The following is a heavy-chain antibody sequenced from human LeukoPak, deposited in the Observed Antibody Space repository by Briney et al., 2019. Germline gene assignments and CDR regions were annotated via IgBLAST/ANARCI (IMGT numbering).Heavy chain of an antibody. Sequence: GGSLRLSCAASGFTFSSYAMHWVRQAPGKGLEWVAFISYDGSNKYYTDSVKGRFTISRDNSKNTLYLQMDSLTTEDTAVYYCARRMPGSLDYWGQGTLVTVSS. CDR1: GFTFSSYA. J-gene: IGHJ4*02. V-gene: IGHV3-30*04. D-gene: IGHD2-2*01. CDR2: ISYDGSNK. CDR3: ARRMPGSLDY.